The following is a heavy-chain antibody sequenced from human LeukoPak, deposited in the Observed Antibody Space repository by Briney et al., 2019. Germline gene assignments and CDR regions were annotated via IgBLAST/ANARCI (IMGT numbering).Heavy chain of an antibody. J-gene: IGHJ5*02. CDR3: ACSYYYDSSGYKYNWFDP. V-gene: IGHV4-34*01. Sequence: SETLSLTCTVSGGSISSYYWSWIRQPPGKGLEWIGEINHSGSTNYNPSLKSRVTISVDTSRNQFSLKLSSVTAADTAVYYCACSYYYDSSGYKYNWFDPWGQGTLVTVSS. CDR2: INHSGST. CDR1: GGSISSYY. D-gene: IGHD3-22*01.